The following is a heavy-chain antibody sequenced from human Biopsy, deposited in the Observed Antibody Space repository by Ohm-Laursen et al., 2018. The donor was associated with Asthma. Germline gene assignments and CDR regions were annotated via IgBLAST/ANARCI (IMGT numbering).Heavy chain of an antibody. CDR2: IKHDGSEK. J-gene: IGHJ1*01. V-gene: IGHV3-7*01. Sequence: SLRLSCAAPGFTFGDYWMSWVRQVPGKGLEWVANIKHDGSEKNNVDSLKGRFTISRDNAKNSLYLQMNSLRAEDTAVYYCARTFHFWSPYHAEHYQLWGQGTLVTVSS. CDR3: ARTFHFWSPYHAEHYQL. CDR1: GFTFGDYW. D-gene: IGHD3-3*02.